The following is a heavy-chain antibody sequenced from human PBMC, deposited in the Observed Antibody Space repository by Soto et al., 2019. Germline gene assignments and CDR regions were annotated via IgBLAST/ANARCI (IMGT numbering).Heavy chain of an antibody. D-gene: IGHD6-19*01. V-gene: IGHV3-66*04. Sequence: EVQLVESGGGLVQPGGSLRLSCAASGFTVSSNYMSWVRQAPGKGLEWVSVIYSGGSTYYADSVKGRFTISRDNSKNTLYLQMNSLRAEDTAVYYCARHKIAVADPYYFDYWGQGTLVTVSS. CDR2: IYSGGST. CDR3: ARHKIAVADPYYFDY. J-gene: IGHJ4*02. CDR1: GFTVSSNY.